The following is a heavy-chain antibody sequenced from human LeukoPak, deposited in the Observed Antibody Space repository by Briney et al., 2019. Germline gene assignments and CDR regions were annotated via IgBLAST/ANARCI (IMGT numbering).Heavy chain of an antibody. CDR3: AREGDYYYYMDV. J-gene: IGHJ6*03. CDR1: GFTFNSYS. CDR2: ISGSSSYI. Sequence: GGSLRLSCAASGFTFNSYSMNWVRQAPGKGLEWVSSISGSSSYIYYADSVKSRFTISRDNAKNSLYLQMNSLRAEDTAVYYCAREGDYYYYMDVWGKGTTVTVSS. V-gene: IGHV3-21*01.